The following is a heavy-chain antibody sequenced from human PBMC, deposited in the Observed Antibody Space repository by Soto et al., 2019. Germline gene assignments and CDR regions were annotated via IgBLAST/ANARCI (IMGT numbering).Heavy chain of an antibody. V-gene: IGHV3-74*01. CDR2: IYNDGSYT. CDR3: TRGPRPISTGTGAY. CDR1: GFIFKMYW. Sequence: GSLRLSCAASGFIFKMYWMHWVRQTPGKGLVWISRIYNDGSYTDYADSVKGRFTISRDNVNDALYLQMNNLRAEDSGLYYCTRGPRPISTGTGAYWGQGTQVTVSS. J-gene: IGHJ4*02. D-gene: IGHD3-10*01.